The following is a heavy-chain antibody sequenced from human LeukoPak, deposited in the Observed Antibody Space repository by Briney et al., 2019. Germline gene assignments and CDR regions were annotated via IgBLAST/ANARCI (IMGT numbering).Heavy chain of an antibody. CDR3: AREYSNNWFDP. CDR1: GGSVSSGSYY. J-gene: IGHJ5*02. D-gene: IGHD5-12*01. V-gene: IGHV4-61*01. CDR2: IYYSGST. Sequence: PSETLSLTCTVSGGSVSSGSYYWRWIRQPPGKGLEWIGYIYYSGSTNYNASLKSRVTISADTSKNQFSLKLNSVTAADTAVYYCAREYSNNWFDPWGQGTLVIVSS.